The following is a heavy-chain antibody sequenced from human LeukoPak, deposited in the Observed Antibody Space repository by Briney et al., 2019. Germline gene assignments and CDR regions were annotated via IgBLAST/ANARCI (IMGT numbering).Heavy chain of an antibody. V-gene: IGHV3-30-3*01. D-gene: IGHD4-11*01. CDR3: AREGTDYNAFDI. CDR2: ISYDGSNK. J-gene: IGHJ3*02. Sequence: SCKASRYTFTSYAMHWVRQAPGKGLEWVAVISYDGSNKYYADSVKGRFTISRDNSKNTLYLQMNSLRAEDTAVYYCAREGTDYNAFDIWGQGTMVTVSS. CDR1: RYTFTSYA.